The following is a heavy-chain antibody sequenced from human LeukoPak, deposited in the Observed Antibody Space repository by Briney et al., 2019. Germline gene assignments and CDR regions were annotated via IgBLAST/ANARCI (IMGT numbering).Heavy chain of an antibody. CDR2: ISAYNGNT. CDR3: ARGGEEGDYYGLVY. D-gene: IGHD3-10*01. CDR1: GYTFTNYG. Sequence: GASVTVSCKASGYTFTNYGISWVRQAPGQGLGGMGWISAYNGNTNYAQKVQGRVTMTTDTSTSTAHMELRSLRSDDTAVYYCARGGEEGDYYGLVYWGQGTLVTVSS. V-gene: IGHV1-18*04. J-gene: IGHJ4*02.